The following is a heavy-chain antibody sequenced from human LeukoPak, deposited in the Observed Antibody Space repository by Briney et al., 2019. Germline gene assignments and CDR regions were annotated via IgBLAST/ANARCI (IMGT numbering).Heavy chain of an antibody. Sequence: GGSLRLSCAASGFTFSSYGMHWVRQAPGKGLEWVAVISYDGSNKYYADSVKGRFTISRDNSKNTLYLQMNSLRAEDTAAYYCAKEHYYDSSGYYVNHAFDIWGQGTMVTVSS. CDR3: AKEHYYDSSGYYVNHAFDI. J-gene: IGHJ3*02. V-gene: IGHV3-30*18. CDR2: ISYDGSNK. D-gene: IGHD3-22*01. CDR1: GFTFSSYG.